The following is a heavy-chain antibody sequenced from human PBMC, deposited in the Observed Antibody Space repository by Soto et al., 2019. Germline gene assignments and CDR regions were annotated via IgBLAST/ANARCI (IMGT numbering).Heavy chain of an antibody. CDR3: ARDWTVVVAASTGDNWFDP. J-gene: IGHJ5*02. D-gene: IGHD2-15*01. V-gene: IGHV3-21*01. Sequence: GGSLRLSCAASGFTFSSYSMNWVRQAPGKGLEWVSSISSSSSYIYYADSVKGRFTISRDNAKNSLYLQMNSLRAEDTAVYYCARDWTVVVAASTGDNWFDPWGQGTLVTVSS. CDR1: GFTFSSYS. CDR2: ISSSSSYI.